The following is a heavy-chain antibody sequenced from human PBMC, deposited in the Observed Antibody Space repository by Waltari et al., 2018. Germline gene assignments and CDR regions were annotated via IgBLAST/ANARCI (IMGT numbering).Heavy chain of an antibody. V-gene: IGHV1-69*05. CDR2: TIPIFGTA. CDR3: ARLLEPAYGMDV. D-gene: IGHD1-1*01. CDR1: GGTFSSYA. Sequence: QVQLVQSGAEVKKPGSSVKVSCKASGGTFSSYAISWVRQAPGQGLEWMGGTIPIFGTANYAQKFQGRVTITTDESTSTAYMELSSLRSEDTAVYYCARLLEPAYGMDVWGQGTTVTVSS. J-gene: IGHJ6*02.